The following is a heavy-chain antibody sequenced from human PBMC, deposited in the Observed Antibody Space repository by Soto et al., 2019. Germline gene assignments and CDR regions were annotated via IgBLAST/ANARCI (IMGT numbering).Heavy chain of an antibody. J-gene: IGHJ6*02. CDR1: GFTFSSYA. CDR2: ISGSGGST. D-gene: IGHD2-15*01. CDR3: AKEEFVAAKAGTSYYYYYGMDV. Sequence: GGSLRLSCAASGFTFSSYAMSWVRQAPGKGLEWVSAISGSGGSTYYADSVKGRFTISRDNSKNTLYLQMNSLRAEDTAVYYCAKEEFVAAKAGTSYYYYYGMDVWGQGTTVTVS. V-gene: IGHV3-23*01.